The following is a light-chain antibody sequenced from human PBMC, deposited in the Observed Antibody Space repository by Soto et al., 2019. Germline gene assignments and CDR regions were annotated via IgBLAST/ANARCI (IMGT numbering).Light chain of an antibody. CDR2: WAS. Sequence: DIVMTQSPDSLAVSLGERATINCKSTQSVLYSSNNKNYLAWYQQKPGQPPKLLIYWASTRAFGLPDRFSGGGSGTNFTLTISSLQAEDVTVYYCQQYYNGPLRFGGGTKVDIK. CDR3: QQYYNGPLR. V-gene: IGKV4-1*01. J-gene: IGKJ4*01. CDR1: QSVLYSSNNKNY.